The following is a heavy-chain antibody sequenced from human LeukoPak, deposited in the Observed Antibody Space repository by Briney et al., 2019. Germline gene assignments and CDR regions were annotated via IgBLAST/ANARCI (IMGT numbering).Heavy chain of an antibody. Sequence: GGSLRLSCATSGFTFSNAWMNWVRQAPGKGLEWVGRIRSNSDGGTIDYAAPVKGRFTLSRDDSKATLYLQMNSLQTEDTAVYYCATDFCDSTWGQGTLVTVSS. CDR1: GFTFSNAW. CDR2: IRSNSDGGTI. J-gene: IGHJ5*02. CDR3: ATDFCDST. V-gene: IGHV3-15*07. D-gene: IGHD3-22*01.